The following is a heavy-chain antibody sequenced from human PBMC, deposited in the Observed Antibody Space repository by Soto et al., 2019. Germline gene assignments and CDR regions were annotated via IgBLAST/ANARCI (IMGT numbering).Heavy chain of an antibody. CDR1: GGTFSSYA. CDR3: AREGPDYGDYYFQH. D-gene: IGHD4-17*01. CDR2: IIPIFGTA. J-gene: IGHJ1*01. Sequence: GASVKVSCKASGGTFSSYAISWVRQAPGQGLEWMGGIIPIFGTANYAQKFQGRVTITADESTSTAYMELSAEDTAVYYCAREGPDYGDYYFQHWGQGTLVTVSS. V-gene: IGHV1-69*13.